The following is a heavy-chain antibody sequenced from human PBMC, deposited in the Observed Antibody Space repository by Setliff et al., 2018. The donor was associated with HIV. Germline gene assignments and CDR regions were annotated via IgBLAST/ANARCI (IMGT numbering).Heavy chain of an antibody. CDR2: IKSKSDGGAV. Sequence: SLRLSCAASGFTFRNAWMSWVRQAPGKRLEWVGRIKSKSDGGAVHYAAPVKGRFTISRDDSQDTLYLEMNSLTNEDTAMYYCTTYSSVYYHSDCWGQGTLVTVSS. J-gene: IGHJ4*02. CDR3: TTYSSVYYHSDC. D-gene: IGHD3-22*01. CDR1: GFTFRNAW. V-gene: IGHV3-15*06.